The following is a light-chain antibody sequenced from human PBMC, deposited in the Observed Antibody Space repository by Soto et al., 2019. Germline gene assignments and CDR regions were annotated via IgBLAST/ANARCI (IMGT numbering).Light chain of an antibody. CDR3: QQYNNWPRT. CDR1: QSVSSN. J-gene: IGKJ1*01. Sequence: EIVMTQSPATLSVSPGERATLSCWASQSVSSNLAWYQQKPGQAPRLLIYGASTGATGIPARFSGSGSGTEFTLTISSLQSEDFAVYYCQQYNNWPRTFGQGTKVEFK. V-gene: IGKV3-15*01. CDR2: GAS.